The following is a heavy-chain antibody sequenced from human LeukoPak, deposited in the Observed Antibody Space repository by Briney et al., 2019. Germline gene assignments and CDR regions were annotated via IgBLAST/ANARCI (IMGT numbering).Heavy chain of an antibody. CDR2: IYHSGST. CDR1: GYSISSGYY. V-gene: IGHV4-38-2*02. CDR3: ARVLVFYYYGSGSYPDWFDP. Sequence: SETLSLTCTVSGYSISSGYYWGWIRQPPGKGLEWIGSIYHSGSTYYNPSLKSRVTISVDTSKNQFSLKLSSVTAADTAVYYCARVLVFYYYGSGSYPDWFDPWGQGTLVTVSS. J-gene: IGHJ5*02. D-gene: IGHD3-10*01.